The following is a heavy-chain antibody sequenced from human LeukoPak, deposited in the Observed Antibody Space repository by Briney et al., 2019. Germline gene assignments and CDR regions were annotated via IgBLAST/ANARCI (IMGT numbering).Heavy chain of an antibody. CDR1: GFTFTSSA. V-gene: IGHV1-58*01. CDR2: IVVGSGNT. CDR3: ATRRITMVRGVIGVDY. Sequence: SVKVSCKASGFTFTSSAVQWVRQARRQRLEWIGWIVVGSGNTNYAQKFQERVSITRDMSTSTAYMELSSLRSEDTAVYYCATRRITMVRGVIGVDYWGQGTLVTVSS. J-gene: IGHJ4*02. D-gene: IGHD3-10*01.